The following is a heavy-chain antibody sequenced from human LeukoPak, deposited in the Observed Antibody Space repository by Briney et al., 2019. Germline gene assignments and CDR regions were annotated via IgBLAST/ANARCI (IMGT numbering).Heavy chain of an antibody. Sequence: PGGSLRLSCAASGFSFNNYGMNWARQAPGKGLEWIAYASHSGCPKYYAESVKGRFTISRDDAKNSLFLQMNSLSGEDTAIYYCARAGHDFWGQGTLVTVSS. V-gene: IGHV3-48*03. CDR1: GFSFNNYG. CDR2: ASHSGCPK. CDR3: ARAGHDF. J-gene: IGHJ4*02.